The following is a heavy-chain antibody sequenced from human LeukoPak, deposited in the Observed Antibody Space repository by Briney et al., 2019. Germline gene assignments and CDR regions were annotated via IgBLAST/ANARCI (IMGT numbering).Heavy chain of an antibody. V-gene: IGHV2-70*11. J-gene: IGHJ6*03. D-gene: IGHD3-22*01. Sequence: LRLSCAASGFTFRSYWMSWVRQAPGKGLEWLARIDWDDDKYYSTSLKTRLTISQDTSKNQVVLTMTNMEPVDTATYYCARIAYYYDSSGYYHMDVWGKGTTVTVSS. CDR3: ARIAYYYDSSGYYHMDV. CDR1: GFTFRSYWMS. CDR2: IDWDDDK.